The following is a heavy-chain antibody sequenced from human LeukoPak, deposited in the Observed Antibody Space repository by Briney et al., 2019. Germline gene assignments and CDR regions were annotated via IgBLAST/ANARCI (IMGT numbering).Heavy chain of an antibody. J-gene: IGHJ4*02. D-gene: IGHD3-10*01. CDR1: GYSFTSYW. CDR3: ARGVSYYYGSGSYVDY. Sequence: GESLKISCKGSGYSFTSYWIGWVRQMPGKGLEWMGIIYPGDSDTRYSPSFQGQVTISADKSISTAYLQWSSLKASDTAMYYCARGVSYYYGSGSYVDYWGQGTLVTVSS. V-gene: IGHV5-51*01. CDR2: IYPGDSDT.